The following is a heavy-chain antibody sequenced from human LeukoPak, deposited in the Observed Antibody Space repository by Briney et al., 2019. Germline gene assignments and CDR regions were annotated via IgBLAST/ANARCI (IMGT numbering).Heavy chain of an antibody. Sequence: GGSLRLSCAVSGFTFSSYEMNWVRQAPGKGLEWVSYISGNGSPIYYADSVKGRFTISRDNSKNSLFLQLNSLRADDTAVYYCARDPEFSYGYYFDYWGQGTLVTVSS. J-gene: IGHJ4*02. CDR3: ARDPEFSYGYYFDY. CDR1: GFTFSSYE. CDR2: ISGNGSPI. V-gene: IGHV3-48*03. D-gene: IGHD5-18*01.